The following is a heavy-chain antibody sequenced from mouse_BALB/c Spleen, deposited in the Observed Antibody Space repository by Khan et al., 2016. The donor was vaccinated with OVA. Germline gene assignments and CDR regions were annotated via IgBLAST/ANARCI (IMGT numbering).Heavy chain of an antibody. D-gene: IGHD2-13*01. CDR3: ARRNCFDYTFAS. Sequence: QVQLKESGAELARPGASVKLSCKASGYTFTDYYINWVKQRTGQGLEWIGEIYPRSGNTYYNEKFKGKATLTADKSSSTAYMQLSSLTSEDSAVYFCARRNCFDYTFASWGQGSLVTVSA. J-gene: IGHJ3*01. CDR1: GYTFTDYY. V-gene: IGHV1-76*01. CDR2: IYPRSGNT.